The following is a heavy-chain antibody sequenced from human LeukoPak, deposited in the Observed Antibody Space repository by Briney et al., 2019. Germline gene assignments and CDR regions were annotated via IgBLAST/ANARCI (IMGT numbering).Heavy chain of an antibody. V-gene: IGHV4-31*03. D-gene: IGHD4-23*01. CDR3: ARDRYTVVSWYFDL. J-gene: IGHJ2*01. CDR2: IYYSAST. Sequence: SETLSLTCTVSGGSISSGGYYWSWIRQHPGKGLEWIGYIYYSASTYYNPSLKSRVTISVDTSKNQFSLKLSSVTAADTAVYYCARDRYTVVSWYFDLWGRGTLVTVSS. CDR1: GGSISSGGYY.